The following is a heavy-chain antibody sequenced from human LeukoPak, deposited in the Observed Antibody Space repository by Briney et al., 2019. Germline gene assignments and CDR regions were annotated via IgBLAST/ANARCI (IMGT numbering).Heavy chain of an antibody. CDR2: IYYSGST. CDR1: GGSISSYY. Sequence: SETLSLTCTVSGGSISSYYWSWIRQPPGKGLEWIGHIYYSGSTNYNPSLKSRVTISVDTSKNQFSLKLSSVTAADTAVYYCARDRESGYYDYWGQGTLVTVSS. D-gene: IGHD3-22*01. V-gene: IGHV4-59*01. J-gene: IGHJ4*02. CDR3: ARDRESGYYDY.